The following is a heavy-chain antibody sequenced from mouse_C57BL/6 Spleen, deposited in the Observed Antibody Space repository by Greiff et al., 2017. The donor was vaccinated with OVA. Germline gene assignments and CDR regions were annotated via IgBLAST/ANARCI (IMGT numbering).Heavy chain of an antibody. V-gene: IGHV1-81*01. CDR1: GYTFTSYG. Sequence: QVQLQQSGAELARPGASVKLSCKASGYTFTSYGISWVKQRTGQGLEWIGEIYPRSGNTYYNEKFKGKATLTADKSSSTAYMELRSLTSEDSAVYFCGEGYYGKGTDFDYWGQGTTLTVSS. D-gene: IGHD2-1*01. CDR2: IYPRSGNT. J-gene: IGHJ2*01. CDR3: GEGYYGKGTDFDY.